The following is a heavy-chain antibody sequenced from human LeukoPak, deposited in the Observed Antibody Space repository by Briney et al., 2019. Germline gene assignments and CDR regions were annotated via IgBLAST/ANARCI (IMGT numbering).Heavy chain of an antibody. Sequence: GGSLRLSCAASGFTVVSNYMSWVRQAPGKGLEWVSVIYSGGSTFYADSVKGRFTISRDNSENTVYLQMIGLSAEDTAVYYCVRAIGVVVEYWGQGTLVTVSS. J-gene: IGHJ4*02. CDR3: VRAIGVVVEY. CDR1: GFTVVSNY. V-gene: IGHV3-53*01. CDR2: IYSGGST. D-gene: IGHD3-3*01.